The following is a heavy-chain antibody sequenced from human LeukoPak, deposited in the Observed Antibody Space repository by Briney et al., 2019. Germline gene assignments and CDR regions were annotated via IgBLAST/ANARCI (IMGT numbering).Heavy chain of an antibody. CDR1: GGSISSYY. CDR3: TRTRSRGVEPAAIRSAYFHMDV. Sequence: SETLSLTCTVSGGSISSYYWSWIRQPAGKGLEWIGRIYTSGSTNYNPSLKSRVTMSVDTSKNQFSLKLSSVTAADTAVYYCTRTRSRGVEPAAIRSAYFHMDVWGKGTTVTVS. V-gene: IGHV4-4*07. CDR2: IYTSGST. J-gene: IGHJ6*03. D-gene: IGHD2-2*01.